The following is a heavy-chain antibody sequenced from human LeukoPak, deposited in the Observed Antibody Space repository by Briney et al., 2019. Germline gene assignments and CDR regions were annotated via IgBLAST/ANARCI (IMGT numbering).Heavy chain of an antibody. V-gene: IGHV7-4-1*02. Sequence: ASVKVSCKASGYTFTSYAMNWVRQAPGQGLEWMGWVNTNTGNPTYAQGFTGRFVFSLDTSVSTAYLQISSLKAEDTAVYYCARDQSSSWSYYYYMDVWGKGTTVTVSS. CDR3: ARDQSSSWSYYYYMDV. CDR2: VNTNTGNP. CDR1: GYTFTSYA. D-gene: IGHD6-13*01. J-gene: IGHJ6*03.